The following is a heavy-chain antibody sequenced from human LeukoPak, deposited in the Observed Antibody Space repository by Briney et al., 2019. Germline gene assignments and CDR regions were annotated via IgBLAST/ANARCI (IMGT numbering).Heavy chain of an antibody. CDR2: IYYSGST. CDR3: ARPIGGRYFDWAY. Sequence: SETLSLTCTVSGGSINSYYWSWIRQPPGKGLEWIGYIYYSGSTNYNPSLKSRVTISVDTSKNQFSLKLSSVTAADTAVYYCARPIGGRYFDWAYWGQGTLVTVSS. CDR1: GGSINSYY. J-gene: IGHJ4*02. V-gene: IGHV4-59*08. D-gene: IGHD3-9*01.